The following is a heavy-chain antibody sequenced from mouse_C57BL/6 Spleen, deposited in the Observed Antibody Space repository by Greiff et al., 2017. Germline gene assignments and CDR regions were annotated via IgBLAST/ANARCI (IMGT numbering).Heavy chain of an antibody. V-gene: IGHV14-1*01. J-gene: IGHJ3*01. CDR3: TTYYGSSLFAY. CDR2: IDPEDGDT. CDR1: GFNIKDYY. Sequence: VQLKESGAELVRPGASVKLSCTASGFNIKDYYMHWVKQRPEQGLEWIGRIDPEDGDTEYAPKFQGKATMTADTSSNTAYLQLISLTSEDTAVYYCTTYYGSSLFAYWGQGTLVTVSA. D-gene: IGHD1-1*01.